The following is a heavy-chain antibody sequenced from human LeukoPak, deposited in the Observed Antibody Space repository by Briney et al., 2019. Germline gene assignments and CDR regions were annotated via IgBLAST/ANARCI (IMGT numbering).Heavy chain of an antibody. J-gene: IGHJ5*02. Sequence: GGSLRLSCAASGFTFSSYAMSWVRQAPGKGLEWVSAISGSGGSTYYADSVKGRFTISRDNSKNTLYLQMNSLRAEDTAVYYCAKAPYSSSWYLNWFDPWGQGTLVTVSS. CDR1: GFTFSSYA. CDR2: ISGSGGST. D-gene: IGHD6-13*01. CDR3: AKAPYSSSWYLNWFDP. V-gene: IGHV3-23*01.